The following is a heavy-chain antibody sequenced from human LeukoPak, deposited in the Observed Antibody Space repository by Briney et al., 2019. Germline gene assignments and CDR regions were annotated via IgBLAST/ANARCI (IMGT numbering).Heavy chain of an antibody. J-gene: IGHJ4*02. D-gene: IGHD5-24*01. CDR1: GYTFTNYG. CDR2: ISGYNGNT. Sequence: ASVKVSCKASGYTFTNYGISWVRQAPGQGLKWMGWISGYNGNTNHAQKFQGRVNMTTDTSTSTAYIELRSLRSDDTAVYYCARDQGQRRDVYNFWWEDWGQGTLVTVSS. V-gene: IGHV1-18*01. CDR3: ARDQGQRRDVYNFWWED.